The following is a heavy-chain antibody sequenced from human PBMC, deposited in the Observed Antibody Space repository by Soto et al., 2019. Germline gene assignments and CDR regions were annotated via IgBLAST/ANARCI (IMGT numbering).Heavy chain of an antibody. Sequence: EVQLVESGGGLVQPGGSLKLSCAASGFTFSGSAMHWVRQASGKGLEWVGRIRSKANSYATAYAASVKGRFTISRDDSKNTASRQTNTLKTEDLPVDYCTAGGGGSWWGQGTMVTVSS. CDR2: IRSKANSYAT. CDR1: GFTFSGSA. V-gene: IGHV3-73*02. CDR3: TAGGGGSW. J-gene: IGHJ3*01. D-gene: IGHD1-26*01.